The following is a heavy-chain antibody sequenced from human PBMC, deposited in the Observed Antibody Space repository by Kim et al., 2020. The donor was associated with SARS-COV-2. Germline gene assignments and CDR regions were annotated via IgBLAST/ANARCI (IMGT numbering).Heavy chain of an antibody. Sequence: GESLKISCEGFGYNFNKYWIGWVRQVPGKGLEWMGVIYPDDSDTRYSPSFQGQVTISVDKSTQTAYLEWNSLKASDTAIYFCGRHSRYYGMDVWGQGTLVTVS. CDR2: IYPDDSDT. CDR3: GRHSRYYGMDV. J-gene: IGHJ6*02. CDR1: GYNFNKYW. D-gene: IGHD3-9*01. V-gene: IGHV5-51*01.